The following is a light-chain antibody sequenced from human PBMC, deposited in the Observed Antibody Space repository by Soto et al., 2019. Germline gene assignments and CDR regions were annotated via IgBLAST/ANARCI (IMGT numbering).Light chain of an antibody. CDR1: SSKIGTSS. CDR2: TTN. J-gene: IGLJ1*01. V-gene: IGLV1-44*01. CDR3: AAWDDTLTRHV. Sequence: QSVLTKPHSASGSPGQRVTISCSGSSSKIGTSSVHWFQQLPGTAPKLLISTTNQRPSGVPERFSGSKSGTSASLAISGLQSDDEADYYSAAWDDTLTRHVFLPGTKVPVL.